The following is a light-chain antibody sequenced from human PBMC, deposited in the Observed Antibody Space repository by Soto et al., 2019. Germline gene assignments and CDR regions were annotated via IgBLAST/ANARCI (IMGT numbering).Light chain of an antibody. CDR1: QSVSSN. Sequence: EIVMTQSPATLSVSPGERATLSCRASQSVSSNLAWYQQKPGQAPRLLIYGASTRATGIPARFSGSGSGTECTLTICSLQSEDFAVYYCQQYNNWPPRTFGQGTKVEIK. J-gene: IGKJ1*01. CDR3: QQYNNWPPRT. CDR2: GAS. V-gene: IGKV3-15*01.